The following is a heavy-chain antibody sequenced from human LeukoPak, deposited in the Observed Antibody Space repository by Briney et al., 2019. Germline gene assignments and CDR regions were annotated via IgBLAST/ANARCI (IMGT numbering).Heavy chain of an antibody. CDR1: GFTFSSYA. CDR3: AKSTTVTDLGDY. Sequence: GGSLRLSCAASGFTFSSYATSWVRQAPGKGLEWVSAISGSGGSTYYADSVKGRFTISRDNSKNTLYLQMNSLRAEDTAVYYCAKSTTVTDLGDYWGQGTLVTVSS. D-gene: IGHD4-17*01. J-gene: IGHJ4*02. CDR2: ISGSGGST. V-gene: IGHV3-23*01.